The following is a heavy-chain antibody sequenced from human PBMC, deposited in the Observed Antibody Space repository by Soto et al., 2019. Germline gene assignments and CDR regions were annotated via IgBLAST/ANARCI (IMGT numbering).Heavy chain of an antibody. D-gene: IGHD6-19*01. CDR2: TYYRSKWYN. CDR1: GDSVSSNSAA. CDR3: ARGVAGSGWLYYYYGMDV. J-gene: IGHJ6*02. Sequence: SQTLSLTCAISGDSVSSNSAAWNWTRQSPSRGLEWLGRTYYRSKWYNDYAVSVKSRITINPDTSKNQFSLQLNSVTPEDTAVYYCARGVAGSGWLYYYYGMDVWGPGTTVTVSS. V-gene: IGHV6-1*01.